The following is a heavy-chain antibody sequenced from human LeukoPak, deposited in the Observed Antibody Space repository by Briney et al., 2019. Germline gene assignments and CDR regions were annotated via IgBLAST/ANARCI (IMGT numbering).Heavy chain of an antibody. Sequence: GGSLRLSCSASGFTIGDYSMSWFRQAPGKGLEWVGFIRSKAYGGTAEYAASVKGRFTISRDDSESIAYLQMDSLKTEDTAVYYCSREIRYFDWFQADYWGQGTLVTVSS. CDR2: IRSKAYGGTA. CDR3: SREIRYFDWFQADY. D-gene: IGHD3-9*01. V-gene: IGHV3-49*03. J-gene: IGHJ4*02. CDR1: GFTIGDYS.